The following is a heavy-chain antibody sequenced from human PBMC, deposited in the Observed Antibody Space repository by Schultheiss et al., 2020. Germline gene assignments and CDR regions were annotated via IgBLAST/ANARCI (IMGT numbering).Heavy chain of an antibody. CDR1: GGSISSSSYY. CDR2: IYYSGST. CDR3: ARHIAVASYHDAFDI. D-gene: IGHD6-19*01. J-gene: IGHJ3*02. V-gene: IGHV4-39*01. Sequence: SETLSLTCTVSGGSISSSSYYWGWIRQPPGKGLEWIGSIYYSGSTYYNPSLKSRVTISVDTSKNQFSLKLSSVTAADTAVYYCARHIAVASYHDAFDIWGQGTMVTVSS.